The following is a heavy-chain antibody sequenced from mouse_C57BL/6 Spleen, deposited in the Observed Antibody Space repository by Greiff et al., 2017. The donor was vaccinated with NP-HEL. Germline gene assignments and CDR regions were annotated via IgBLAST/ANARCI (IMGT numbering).Heavy chain of an antibody. D-gene: IGHD1-1*01. CDR3: ASHYYYGSSPGY. CDR1: GYTFTSYW. CDR2: IDPSDSYT. J-gene: IGHJ2*01. Sequence: QVQLQQPGAELVKPGASVKLSCKASGYTFTSYWMQWVKQRPGQGLEWIGEIDPSDSYTNYNQKFKGKATLTVDTSSSTAYMQLSSLTSEDSAVYYCASHYYYGSSPGYWGQGTTLTVSS. V-gene: IGHV1-50*01.